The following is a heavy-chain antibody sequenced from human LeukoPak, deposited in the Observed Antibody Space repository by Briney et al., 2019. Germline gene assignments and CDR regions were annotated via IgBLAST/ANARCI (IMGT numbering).Heavy chain of an antibody. CDR2: IWYDGSNK. Sequence: GGSLRLSCAASGFTFSSYGMHWVRQAPGKGLEWVAVIWYDGSNKYYADSVKGRFTISRDNSKNTLYLQMNSLRAEDTAVYYCARVKEERVTIFGVPYYYGMDVWGQGTTVTVSS. CDR1: GFTFSSYG. D-gene: IGHD3-3*01. CDR3: ARVKEERVTIFGVPYYYGMDV. V-gene: IGHV3-33*01. J-gene: IGHJ6*02.